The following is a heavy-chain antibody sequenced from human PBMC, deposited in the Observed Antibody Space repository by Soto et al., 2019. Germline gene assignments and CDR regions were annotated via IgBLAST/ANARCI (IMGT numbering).Heavy chain of an antibody. CDR2: ISGSGGST. V-gene: IGHV3-23*01. CDR3: AKDREWELLRAYLDY. J-gene: IGHJ4*02. Sequence: GGSLRLSCAASGFTFSSYAMSWVRQAPGKGLEWVSAISGSGGSTYYADSVKGRFTISRDNSKNTLYLQMNSLRAEDTAVYYCAKDREWELLRAYLDYWGQGTLVTVSS. D-gene: IGHD1-26*01. CDR1: GFTFSSYA.